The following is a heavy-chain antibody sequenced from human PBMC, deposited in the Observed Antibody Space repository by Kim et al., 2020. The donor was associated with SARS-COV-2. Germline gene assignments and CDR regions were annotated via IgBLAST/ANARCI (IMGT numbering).Heavy chain of an antibody. Sequence: SVKVSCKASGGTFSSYAISWVRQAPGQGLEWMGGIIPIFGTANYAQKFQGRVTITADESTSTAYMELSSPRSEDTAVYYCARVSGYYLRFNDYWGQGTLVTVSS. CDR3: ARVSGYYLRFNDY. V-gene: IGHV1-69*13. D-gene: IGHD5-12*01. CDR1: GGTFSSYA. CDR2: IIPIFGTA. J-gene: IGHJ4*02.